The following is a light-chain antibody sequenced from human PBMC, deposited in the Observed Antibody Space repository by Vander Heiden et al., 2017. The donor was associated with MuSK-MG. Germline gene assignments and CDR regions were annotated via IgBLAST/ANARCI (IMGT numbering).Light chain of an antibody. Sequence: SYVLTQPPSVSVAPGQRATIPCGGYNIGRNSFNLYQRTPDHGPGRVVYDAIDRPSGIPERLSGSNSGNTATLTISPVEAGDEADYYCQVWDTVSDHLVVFGGGTKLTVL. CDR3: QVWDTVSDHLVV. J-gene: IGLJ2*01. CDR1: NIGRNS. V-gene: IGLV3-21*02. CDR2: DAI.